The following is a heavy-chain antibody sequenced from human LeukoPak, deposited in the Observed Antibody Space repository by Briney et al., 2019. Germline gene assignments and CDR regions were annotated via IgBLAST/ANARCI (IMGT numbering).Heavy chain of an antibody. CDR3: ARVGSWVRGVIPWFDP. D-gene: IGHD3-10*01. Sequence: SVKVSCKASGGTFSSYAISWVRQAPGQGLEWMGGIIPIFGTANYAQKFQGRVTITTDESTSTAYMELSSLRSEDTAVYYCARVGSWVRGVIPWFDPWGQGTLVTVSS. V-gene: IGHV1-69*05. J-gene: IGHJ5*02. CDR1: GGTFSSYA. CDR2: IIPIFGTA.